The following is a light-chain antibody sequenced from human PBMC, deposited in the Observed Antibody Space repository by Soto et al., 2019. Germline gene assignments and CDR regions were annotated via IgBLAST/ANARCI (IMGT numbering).Light chain of an antibody. V-gene: IGLV2-8*01. CDR1: SSDVGNYDS. CDR3: SSYSGSSTLVV. J-gene: IGLJ2*01. CDR2: EVN. Sequence: QSALTQPPSASGSPGQSVTISCTGTSSDVGNYDSVSWYQHHPGKAPQAVIYEVNKRPSGVPDRFSGSKSDNTASLTISGLQPEDEAAYYCSSYSGSSTLVVFGGGTKLTVL.